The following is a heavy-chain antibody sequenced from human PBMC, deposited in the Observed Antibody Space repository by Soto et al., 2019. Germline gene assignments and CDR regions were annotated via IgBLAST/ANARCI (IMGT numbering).Heavy chain of an antibody. J-gene: IGHJ3*02. CDR3: ARVKAQVLSSGWYGGDDI. CDR1: GFTFSTYA. D-gene: IGHD6-19*01. V-gene: IGHV3-23*01. CDR2: TRGGGGHT. Sequence: EVQLLESGGGLVQPGGSLRLSCAASGFTFSTYAMSWVRQAPGKGLEWVATRGGGGHTHYADSVKGRLTTSRDNSENTVYLQMTSLRAEDTAVYYCARVKAQVLSSGWYGGDDIWGHGTMVTVSS.